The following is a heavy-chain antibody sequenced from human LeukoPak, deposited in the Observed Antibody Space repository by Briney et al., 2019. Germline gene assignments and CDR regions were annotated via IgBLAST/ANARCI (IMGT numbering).Heavy chain of an antibody. Sequence: PGGSLRPSCAASGFTFDDYAMHWVRQAPGKGLEWVSGISWNSGSIGYADSVKGRFTISRDNAKNSLYLQMNSLRAEDTALYYCAKDISYGANSPFDYWGQGTLVTVSS. D-gene: IGHD4/OR15-4a*01. CDR3: AKDISYGANSPFDY. V-gene: IGHV3-9*01. CDR2: ISWNSGSI. J-gene: IGHJ4*02. CDR1: GFTFDDYA.